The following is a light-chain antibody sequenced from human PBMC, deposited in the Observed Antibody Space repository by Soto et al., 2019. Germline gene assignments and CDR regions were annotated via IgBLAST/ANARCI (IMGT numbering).Light chain of an antibody. J-gene: IGKJ1*01. Sequence: ETVLTQSPDTLSLSPGERATLSCRASQSVSSYLAWYQQKPGQAPRLLITDASNRATGIPARFSGSGSGTDFTLTTSSLEPEDFAVYYCQQRTNWPPTFDQGTKVEIK. CDR3: QQRTNWPPT. CDR1: QSVSSY. V-gene: IGKV3-11*01. CDR2: DAS.